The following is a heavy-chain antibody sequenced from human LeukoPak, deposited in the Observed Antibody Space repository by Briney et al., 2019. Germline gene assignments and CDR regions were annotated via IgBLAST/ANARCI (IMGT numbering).Heavy chain of an antibody. CDR1: GFTFDDYA. J-gene: IGHJ4*02. V-gene: IGHV3-43*02. CDR3: AKDRCGYSYGWTFDY. Sequence: KSGGSLRFSCAASGFTFDDYAMHWVGRAPGKGLKGVSLISGDGGSTYYADSVKGRFTISRDNSKNSLYLQMNSLRTEDTALYYCAKDRCGYSYGWTFDYWGQGTLVTVSS. CDR2: ISGDGGST. D-gene: IGHD5-18*01.